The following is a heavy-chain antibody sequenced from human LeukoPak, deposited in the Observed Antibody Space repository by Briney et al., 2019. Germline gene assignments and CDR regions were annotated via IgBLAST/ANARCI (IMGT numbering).Heavy chain of an antibody. CDR2: IKQDGSEK. J-gene: IGHJ6*03. D-gene: IGHD1-26*01. CDR1: GFTFSSYW. V-gene: IGHV3-7*01. CDR3: AGGSYYNYYYYMDV. Sequence: GSLRLSFAASGFTFSSYWMSWVRQAPGKGLEWVANIKQDGSEKYYVDSVKGRFTISRDNAKSSLYLQMNSLRAEDTAVYYCAGGSYYNYYYYMDVWGKGTTVTVSS.